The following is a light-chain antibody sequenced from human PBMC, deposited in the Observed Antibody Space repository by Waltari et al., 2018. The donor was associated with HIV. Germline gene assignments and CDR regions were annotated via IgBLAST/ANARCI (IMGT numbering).Light chain of an antibody. V-gene: IGLV3-25*03. CDR1: ALPKQY. Sequence: SYELTQPPSVSVSPGQTARITCSGDALPKQYAYWYQQKPGQATVLVIYKDSERHSGIPERFSGSSSVTTVTLTISGVQAEDGADYCCQSADSSGTYPWVFGGGTKLTVL. CDR3: QSADSSGTYPWV. CDR2: KDS. J-gene: IGLJ3*02.